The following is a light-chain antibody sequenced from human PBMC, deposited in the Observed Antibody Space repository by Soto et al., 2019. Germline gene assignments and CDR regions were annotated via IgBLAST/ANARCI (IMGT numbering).Light chain of an antibody. Sequence: QSVLTQPPSASVTPGQRVTSSCSGSPSNVGNSGVNWYQQVPGAAPKLLINGNSQRRSGVPERFSASKSATSASLAISGVQSEDEADYFCAAWDDSLNGVVFGGGTKVTVL. V-gene: IGLV1-44*01. CDR3: AAWDDSLNGVV. CDR1: PSNVGNSG. J-gene: IGLJ3*02. CDR2: GNS.